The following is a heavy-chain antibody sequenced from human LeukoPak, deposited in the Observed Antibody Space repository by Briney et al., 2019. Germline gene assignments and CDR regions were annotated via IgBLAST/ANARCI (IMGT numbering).Heavy chain of an antibody. CDR2: IRYDGVND. V-gene: IGHV3-30*02. D-gene: IGHD6-13*01. CDR1: GFTFGSYG. J-gene: IGHJ4*02. Sequence: GGSLRLSCAASGFTFGSYGMHWVRQAPGKGLEWVAYIRYDGVNDYYADSVRGRFTISRDISKNTLYLQMNSLRAEDTALYYCAKDIFTGIAAAGAIDYWGQGTLVTVSS. CDR3: AKDIFTGIAAAGAIDY.